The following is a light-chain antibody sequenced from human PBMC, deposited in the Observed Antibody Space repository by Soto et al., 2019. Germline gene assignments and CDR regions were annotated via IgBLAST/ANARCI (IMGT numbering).Light chain of an antibody. V-gene: IGKV3-15*01. J-gene: IGKJ1*01. CDR1: QSVSGN. CDR3: QHYNNWPRT. Sequence: EIVMTHSPATLSVSPGERATLPCRASQSVSGNLGWYQKKPGQAPRLLIYGASTRATGIPARFSGSWSGTESSRTISSLQSEDFAVDYCQHYNNWPRTFVQGTKVEI. CDR2: GAS.